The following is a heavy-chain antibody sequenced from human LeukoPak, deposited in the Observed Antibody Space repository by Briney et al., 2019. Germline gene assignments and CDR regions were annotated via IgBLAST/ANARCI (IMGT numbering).Heavy chain of an antibody. CDR1: GFTFSSYG. D-gene: IGHD3-10*01. J-gene: IGHJ4*02. Sequence: GGSLRLSCAASGFTFSSYGMSWVRQAPGKGLEWVSAISGSGGSTYYADSVKGRFTISRDNSKNTLYLQMNSLRAEDTAVYYCAKRYYYGSGSYSYYFDYWGQGTLVTVSS. CDR3: AKRYYYGSGSYSYYFDY. V-gene: IGHV3-23*01. CDR2: ISGSGGST.